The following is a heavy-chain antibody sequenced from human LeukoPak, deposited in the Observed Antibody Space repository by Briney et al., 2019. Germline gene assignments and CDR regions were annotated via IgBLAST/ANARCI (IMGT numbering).Heavy chain of an antibody. V-gene: IGHV4-59*01. Sequence: SETLSLTCTVSGGSLSSYYWSWIRQPPGKGLEWIGYIYYSGSTNYNPSLKSRVTISVDTSKNQFSLKLSSVTAADTAVYYCARATWGSGFDYWGQGTLVTVSS. D-gene: IGHD3-16*01. CDR3: ARATWGSGFDY. CDR1: GGSLSSYY. CDR2: IYYSGST. J-gene: IGHJ4*02.